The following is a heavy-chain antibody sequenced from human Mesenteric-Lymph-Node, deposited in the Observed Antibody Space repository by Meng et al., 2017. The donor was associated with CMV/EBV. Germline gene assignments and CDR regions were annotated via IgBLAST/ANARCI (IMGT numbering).Heavy chain of an antibody. J-gene: IGHJ6*02. CDR3: ARESTGDHYYGMDV. CDR1: GGSISSDGHY. D-gene: IGHD7-27*01. Sequence: SETLSLTCTVSGGSISSDGHYWGWIRQHPGKGLEWIGYIHYSGTTYYNPSLKSRINISIDTSKNQFSLNLSSVTVADTAVYFCARESTGDHYYGMDVWGQGTTVTVSS. CDR2: IHYSGTT. V-gene: IGHV4-31*03.